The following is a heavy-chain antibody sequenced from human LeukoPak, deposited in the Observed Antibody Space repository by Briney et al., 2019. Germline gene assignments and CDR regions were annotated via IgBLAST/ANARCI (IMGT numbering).Heavy chain of an antibody. CDR1: GGSFSGYY. J-gene: IGHJ6*02. D-gene: IGHD5-18*01. V-gene: IGHV4-34*01. CDR3: ARTGYSYGWYGMDV. CDR2: INHSGST. Sequence: TSETLSLTCAVYGGSFSGYYWSWIRQPPGKGLEWIGEINHSGSTNYNPSLKSRVTISVDTSKNQFSLKLSSVTAADTAVYYCARTGYSYGWYGMDVWGQGTTVTVPS.